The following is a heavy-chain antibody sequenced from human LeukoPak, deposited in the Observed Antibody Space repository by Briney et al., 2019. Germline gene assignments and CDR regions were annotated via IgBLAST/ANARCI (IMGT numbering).Heavy chain of an antibody. V-gene: IGHV4-34*01. CDR1: GGSFSGYY. D-gene: IGHD3-16*02. CDR2: INHSGST. CDR3: ARGLVWGSYPNYYYYYYMDV. J-gene: IGHJ6*03. Sequence: SETLSLTCAVYGGSFSGYYWSWIRQPPGKGLEWIGEINHSGSTNYNPSLKSRVTISVDTSKNQFSLKLSSVTAADTAVYYCARGLVWGSYPNYYYYYYMDVWGKGTTVTVSS.